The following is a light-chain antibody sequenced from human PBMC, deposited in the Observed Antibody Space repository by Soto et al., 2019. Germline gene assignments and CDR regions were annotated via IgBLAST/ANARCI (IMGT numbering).Light chain of an antibody. CDR2: DAS. J-gene: IGKJ1*01. CDR3: QQYGGSPRT. CDR1: QSVSSNY. Sequence: EIVLTQSPGTLSLSPGERATLSCRASQSVSSNYLAWYQQKPGQAPRLLIYDASSRAPGIPDRFSGSGSETDFALTISRLEPEDFAVYYCQQYGGSPRTFGQGTKVDIK. V-gene: IGKV3-20*01.